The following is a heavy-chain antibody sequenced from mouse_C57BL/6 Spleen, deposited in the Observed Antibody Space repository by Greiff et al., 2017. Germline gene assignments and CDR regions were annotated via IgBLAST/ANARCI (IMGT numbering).Heavy chain of an antibody. CDR2: IRPNNGGT. D-gene: IGHD2-4*01. J-gene: IGHJ2*01. CDR1: GYTFTDYY. V-gene: IGHV1-26*01. CDR3: ARCGYDYWFAY. Sequence: SGPELVKPGASVKISCKASGYTFTDYYMNWVKQSHGKSLEWIGDIRPNNGGTSYNQNVKGKATLTVDKSYSTASMEIRSLTSEDSAVYYWARCGYDYWFAYWGQGTTLTVSA.